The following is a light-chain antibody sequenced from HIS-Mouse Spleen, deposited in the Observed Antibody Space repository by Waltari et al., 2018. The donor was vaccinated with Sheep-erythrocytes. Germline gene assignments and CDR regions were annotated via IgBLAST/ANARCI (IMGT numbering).Light chain of an antibody. V-gene: IGLV3-1*01. Sequence: SYELTQPPSVSVSPGQTASITCSGDKLGDKYACWYQQKPGHAPVLVIYQDSKRPSRTPGRFSRSNSGNTATLTISGTQAMDEADYYCQAWGSSIVVFGGGTKLTVL. CDR1: KLGDKY. CDR3: QAWGSSIVV. J-gene: IGLJ2*01. CDR2: QDS.